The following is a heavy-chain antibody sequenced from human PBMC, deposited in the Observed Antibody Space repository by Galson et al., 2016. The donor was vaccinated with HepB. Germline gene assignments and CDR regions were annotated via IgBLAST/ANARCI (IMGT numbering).Heavy chain of an antibody. J-gene: IGHJ4*02. CDR1: GGTFNSYA. CDR2: IIPFFRTA. Sequence: SVKVSCKASGGTFNSYAIGWVRQAPGQGLKWMGGIIPFFRTANYAQKFQGRITITTDESTSTAYMELTSLRSGDTAVYYCTRGVAVPGRFDSWGQGTLVTVSS. CDR3: TRGVAVPGRFDS. D-gene: IGHD6-19*01. V-gene: IGHV1-69*05.